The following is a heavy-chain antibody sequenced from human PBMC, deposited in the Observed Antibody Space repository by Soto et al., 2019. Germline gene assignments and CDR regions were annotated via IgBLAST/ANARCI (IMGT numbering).Heavy chain of an antibody. CDR1: GVNVNSNF. J-gene: IGHJ4*02. V-gene: IGHV3-53*01. Sequence: PGGSLRLSCAVSGVNVNSNFMSWVRQAPGKGLEWVSVIFSGGNADYADSVKGRFIMSRDISKNTLYLQINSLRAEDTAVYFCVKEFRGAFDYWGQGTLVTVSS. CDR2: IFSGGNA. CDR3: VKEFRGAFDY. D-gene: IGHD3-10*01.